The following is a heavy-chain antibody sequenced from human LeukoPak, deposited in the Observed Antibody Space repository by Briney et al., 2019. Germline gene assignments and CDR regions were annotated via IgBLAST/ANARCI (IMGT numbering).Heavy chain of an antibody. CDR1: GGSISSGSYY. CDR2: IYTSGST. CDR3: ARLSSSGWSRPQYFQH. V-gene: IGHV4-61*02. Sequence: SETLSLTCTVSGGSISSGSYYWSWIRQPAGKGLEWIGRIYTSGSTNYNPSLKSRVTISVDTSKNQFSLKLSSVTAADTAVYYCARLSSSGWSRPQYFQHWGQGTLVTVSS. D-gene: IGHD6-19*01. J-gene: IGHJ1*01.